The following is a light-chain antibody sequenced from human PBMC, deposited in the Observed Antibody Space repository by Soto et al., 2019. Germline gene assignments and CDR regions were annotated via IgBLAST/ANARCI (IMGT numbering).Light chain of an antibody. CDR2: SNN. CDR1: SSNIGSNT. J-gene: IGLJ1*01. V-gene: IGLV1-44*01. Sequence: QSVLTQPPSASGTPGQRVTISCSGSSSNIGSNTVNWYQQLPGTAPKLLIYSNNQRPSGVPDRFSGSKSGTSASLAISGLQSEDEADYYCAAWDDSLSANVFGTGTKLPS. CDR3: AAWDDSLSANV.